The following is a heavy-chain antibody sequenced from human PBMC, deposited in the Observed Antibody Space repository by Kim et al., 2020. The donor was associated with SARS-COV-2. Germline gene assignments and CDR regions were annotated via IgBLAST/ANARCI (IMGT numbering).Heavy chain of an antibody. CDR3: ARGVNYYDSSGYYYVAFDI. D-gene: IGHD3-22*01. J-gene: IGHJ3*02. V-gene: IGHV3-72*01. Sequence: GRFTISRDDSKNSLYLQMNSLKTEDTAVYYCARGVNYYDSSGYYYVAFDIWGQGTMVTVSS.